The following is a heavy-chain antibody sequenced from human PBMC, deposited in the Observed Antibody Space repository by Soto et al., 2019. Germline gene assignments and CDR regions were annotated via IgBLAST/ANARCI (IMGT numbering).Heavy chain of an antibody. V-gene: IGHV4-4*07. J-gene: IGHJ6*02. CDR2: VYSSGTT. Sequence: SETLSLTCSVSGGSINSYWWSWIRQPAGKGLEWIGRVYSSGTTDYNPSLNSRATLSVETSKNQFSLKLSSVTAADTAVYYCARAHDSSGYYRGSGYYYGMDVWGQGTTVTVSS. CDR3: ARAHDSSGYYRGSGYYYGMDV. CDR1: GGSINSYW. D-gene: IGHD3-22*01.